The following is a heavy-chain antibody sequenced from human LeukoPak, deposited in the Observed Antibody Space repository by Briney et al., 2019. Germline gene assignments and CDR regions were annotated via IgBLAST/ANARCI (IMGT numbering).Heavy chain of an antibody. CDR2: ISGYGGDT. CDR1: GFTFSNFA. D-gene: IGHD6-19*01. V-gene: IGHV3-23*01. CDR3: AKVASNSGKGGAFDI. J-gene: IGHJ3*02. Sequence: GGSLRLSCAASGFTFSNFAMSWVRQAPGKGLEWVSSISGYGGDTNYTDSVKGRFTVSRDNSKNTLYLQMNSLRAENTAIYYCAKVASNSGKGGAFDIWGQGTMVTVSS.